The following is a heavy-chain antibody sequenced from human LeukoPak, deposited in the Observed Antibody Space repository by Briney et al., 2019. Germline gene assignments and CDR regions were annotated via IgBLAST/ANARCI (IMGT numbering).Heavy chain of an antibody. CDR1: GFTFSSYW. CDR2: INSDGSST. Sequence: GGSLRLSCAASGFTFSSYWMHWVRQAPGKGLVWVSRINSDGSSTSYAGSVKGRFTISRDNAKNTLYLQMNSLRAEDTAVYYCATDMRTQPWAFDMWGQGRMVTVSS. CDR3: ATDMRTQPWAFDM. J-gene: IGHJ3*02. D-gene: IGHD5-18*01. V-gene: IGHV3-74*01.